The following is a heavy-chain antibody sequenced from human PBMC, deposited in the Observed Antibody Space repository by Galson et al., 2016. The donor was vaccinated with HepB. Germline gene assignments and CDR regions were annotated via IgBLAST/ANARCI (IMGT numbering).Heavy chain of an antibody. D-gene: IGHD3-16*01. CDR1: GSTFTDYS. J-gene: IGHJ4*02. CDR2: IHPNPGLT. V-gene: IGHV1-2*04. CDR3: PRYDDVEATFFGRRKGTAHCFFDY. Sequence: SVSLSCKPSGSTFTDYSLHWLRPAPGQALKWLGRIHPNPGLTTIAQKLQGWVTRSRATSISTAYMEVSRLTSDDTPVYYCPRYDDVEATFFGRRKGTAHCFFDYWGQGTLVAVSS.